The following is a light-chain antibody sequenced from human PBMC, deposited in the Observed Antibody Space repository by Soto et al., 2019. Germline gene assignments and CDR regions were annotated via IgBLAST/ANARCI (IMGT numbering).Light chain of an antibody. CDR1: EVVTTN. V-gene: IGKV3-15*01. J-gene: IGKJ5*01. Sequence: EIVMTQSPATLSVSPGERATLSCRASEVVTTNLAWYQQKPGQAPRLLIYGASTRAAGIPDRFSGSGSGTQFTLTISSLQSEDFAVYYCQRYSNWPPITFGQGTRLEIK. CDR3: QRYSNWPPIT. CDR2: GAS.